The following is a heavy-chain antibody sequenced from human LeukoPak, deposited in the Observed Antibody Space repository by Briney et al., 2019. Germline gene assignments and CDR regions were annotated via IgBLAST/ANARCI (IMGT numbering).Heavy chain of an antibody. CDR2: TYYSGST. J-gene: IGHJ5*02. CDR1: GGSISSGDYY. V-gene: IGHV4-31*03. Sequence: PSETLSLTCTVSGGSISSGDYYWSWIRQPPGKGLEWIGYTYYSGSTYYNPSLKSRVIISVDMSKNQFSLRLSSVTAADTAVYYCARDLTANWFDPWGQGTLVTVSS. D-gene: IGHD1-14*01. CDR3: ARDLTANWFDP.